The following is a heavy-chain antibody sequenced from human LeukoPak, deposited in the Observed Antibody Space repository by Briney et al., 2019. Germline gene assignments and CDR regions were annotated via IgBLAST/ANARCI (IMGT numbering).Heavy chain of an antibody. D-gene: IGHD6-19*01. J-gene: IGHJ6*03. Sequence: SVKVSCKASGGTFSSYAISWVRQAPGQGLEWMGGIIPIFGTANYAQKFQGRVTITADKSTSTAYMELSSLRSEDTAVYYCARERPSGWHPYYYYMDVWGKGTTVTVSS. CDR3: ARERPSGWHPYYYYMDV. CDR1: GGTFSSYA. V-gene: IGHV1-69*06. CDR2: IIPIFGTA.